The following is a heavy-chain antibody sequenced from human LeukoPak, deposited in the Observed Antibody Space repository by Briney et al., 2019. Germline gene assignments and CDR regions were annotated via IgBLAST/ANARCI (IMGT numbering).Heavy chain of an antibody. Sequence: PGGSLRLSCAASGFTFSTYWMSWVRQAPGKGLEWVARISYAGSNNYYADSVKGRFTISSDNPKNTLYLQMDSLRAEDTAVYYCARAAHTTYVLGRYYYYAMDVWGQGTTVTVSS. V-gene: IGHV3-30-3*01. CDR3: ARAAHTTYVLGRYYYYAMDV. D-gene: IGHD3-10*01. CDR1: GFTFSTYW. CDR2: ISYAGSNN. J-gene: IGHJ6*02.